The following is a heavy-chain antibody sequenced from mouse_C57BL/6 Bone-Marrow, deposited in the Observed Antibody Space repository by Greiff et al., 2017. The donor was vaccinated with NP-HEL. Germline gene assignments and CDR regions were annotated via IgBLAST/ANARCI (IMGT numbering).Heavy chain of an antibody. J-gene: IGHJ2*01. Sequence: QVQLQQPGAELVMPGASVKLSCKASGYTFTSYWMHWVKQRPGQGLEWIGEIDPSDSYTNYNQKFKGKSTLTVDKSSSTAYMQLSSLTSEDSAVYYCARDYGSSYLPFDYWGQGTTLTVSS. CDR2: IDPSDSYT. CDR1: GYTFTSYW. D-gene: IGHD1-1*01. V-gene: IGHV1-69*01. CDR3: ARDYGSSYLPFDY.